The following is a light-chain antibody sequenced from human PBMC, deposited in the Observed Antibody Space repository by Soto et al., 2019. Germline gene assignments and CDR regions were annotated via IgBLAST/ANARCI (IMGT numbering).Light chain of an antibody. CDR3: LQNHSLPPT. J-gene: IGKJ1*01. CDR1: QDIRND. CDR2: AAS. V-gene: IGKV1-17*01. Sequence: DIQMTQSPSSLSASVGDGVTVTCRASQDIRNDLGWYQQKPGKAPKRLIYAASSLQSGVPSRFSGSGSETEFTLIISCLQPEDSATYYCLQNHSLPPTFGQGTKVEIK.